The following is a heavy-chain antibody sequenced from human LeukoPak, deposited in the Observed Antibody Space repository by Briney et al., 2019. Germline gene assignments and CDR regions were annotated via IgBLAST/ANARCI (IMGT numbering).Heavy chain of an antibody. D-gene: IGHD5-18*01. Sequence: GGSLRLSCAVSGFSFRSNWMHWVRQGPGKGLVWVSRINSDGSSISYADSVKGRFTISRDNSKNTLYLQMNSLRAEDTAVYYCAKDRGRGYSDGFDYWGQGTLVTVSS. CDR1: GFSFRSNW. CDR2: INSDGSSI. V-gene: IGHV3-74*01. CDR3: AKDRGRGYSDGFDY. J-gene: IGHJ4*02.